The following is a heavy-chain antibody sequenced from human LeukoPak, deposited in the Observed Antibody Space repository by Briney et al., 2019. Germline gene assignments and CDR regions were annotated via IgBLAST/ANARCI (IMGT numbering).Heavy chain of an antibody. J-gene: IGHJ6*03. CDR1: GFTFSSYS. Sequence: SGGSLRLSCAASGFTFSSYSMNWVRQAPGKGLGWASYISSSSSTIYYADSVKGRFTISRDNAKNSLYLQMNSLRAEDTAVYYCARSVRGRNSFPYYYYYYRDVWGKGTTVTVSS. CDR2: ISSSSSTI. CDR3: ARSVRGRNSFPYYYYYYRDV. D-gene: IGHD4-23*01. V-gene: IGHV3-48*01.